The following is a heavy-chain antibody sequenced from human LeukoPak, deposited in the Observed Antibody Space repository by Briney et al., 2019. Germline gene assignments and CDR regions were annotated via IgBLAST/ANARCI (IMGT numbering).Heavy chain of an antibody. CDR1: GYTFTGYY. J-gene: IGHJ4*02. CDR2: INPNSGGT. CDR3: ARDRAEYGGNSLGY. V-gene: IGHV1-2*06. Sequence: ASVKVSCKASGYTFTGYYMHWVRQAPGQGLEWMGRINPNSGGTNYAQKFQGRVTMTRDTSITTAYMELRRLRSDDTAVYYCARDRAEYGGNSLGYWGQGTLVTVSS. D-gene: IGHD4-23*01.